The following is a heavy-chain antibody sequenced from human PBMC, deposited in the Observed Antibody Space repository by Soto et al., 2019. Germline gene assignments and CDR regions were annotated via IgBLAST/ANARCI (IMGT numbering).Heavy chain of an antibody. J-gene: IGHJ3*02. V-gene: IGHV1-2*02. Sequence: QVQLVQSGAEVKKPGASVKVSCKASGYTFTGYYMHWVRQAPGQGLEWMGWINPNSGGTNYAQKFQGRVTMTRDTSISTAYMELSRLRSDDTAVYYCARYCSSTSCSHDAFDIWGQWTMVTVSS. CDR3: ARYCSSTSCSHDAFDI. CDR1: GYTFTGYY. D-gene: IGHD2-2*01. CDR2: INPNSGGT.